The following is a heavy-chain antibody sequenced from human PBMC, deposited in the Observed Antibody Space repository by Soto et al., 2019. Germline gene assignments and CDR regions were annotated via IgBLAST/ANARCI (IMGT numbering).Heavy chain of an antibody. Sequence: PGGSLRLSCAASGFTFSSYAMSWVRQAPGKGLEWVSAISGSGGSTYYADSVKGRFTISRDNSKNTLYLQMNSLRAEDTAVYYCAKALEIYSYGPLGDYFDYWGQGALVTVSS. CDR1: GFTFSSYA. J-gene: IGHJ4*02. D-gene: IGHD5-18*01. V-gene: IGHV3-23*01. CDR2: ISGSGGST. CDR3: AKALEIYSYGPLGDYFDY.